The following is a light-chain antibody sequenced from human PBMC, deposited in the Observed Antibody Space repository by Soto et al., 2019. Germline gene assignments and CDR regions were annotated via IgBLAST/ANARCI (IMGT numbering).Light chain of an antibody. Sequence: QSALTQPASVSGSPGQSITISCTGTNSDVGGYKYVSWYQQHPGKAPKLIIYEVSSRPSGVSNRFPGSKSGNTASLTISGLQAEDEADYYCSSYTSSATLVFGVGTKLTVL. CDR1: NSDVGGYKY. J-gene: IGLJ2*01. V-gene: IGLV2-14*01. CDR3: SSYTSSATLV. CDR2: EVS.